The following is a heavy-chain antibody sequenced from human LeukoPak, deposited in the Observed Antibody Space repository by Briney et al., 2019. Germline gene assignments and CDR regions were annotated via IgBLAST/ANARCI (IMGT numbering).Heavy chain of an antibody. J-gene: IGHJ4*02. D-gene: IGHD3-10*01. CDR3: ARGSGSYYNLPFDY. CDR2: IFYSGNT. V-gene: IGHV4-59*08. CDR1: GGSISSYY. Sequence: SETLSLTCTVSGGSISSYYWSWIRQPPGKGLEWIGYIFYSGNTYYNPSLKSRVTISINTSKNQFSLKLSSVTAADTAVYYCARGSGSYYNLPFDYWGQGTLVTVSS.